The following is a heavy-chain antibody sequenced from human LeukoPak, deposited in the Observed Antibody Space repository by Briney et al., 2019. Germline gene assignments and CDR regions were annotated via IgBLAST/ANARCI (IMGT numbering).Heavy chain of an antibody. CDR2: MNPNSGNT. CDR3: ARGSDYGGNPYHYYGMDV. D-gene: IGHD4-23*01. J-gene: IGHJ6*02. Sequence: ASVKVSCKASGYTFTSYDINWVRQATGQGLEWMGWMNPNSGNTGYAQKFQGRVTMTRNTSISTAYMELSSLRSEDTAVYYCARGSDYGGNPYHYYGMDVWGQGTTVTVSS. V-gene: IGHV1-8*01. CDR1: GYTFTSYD.